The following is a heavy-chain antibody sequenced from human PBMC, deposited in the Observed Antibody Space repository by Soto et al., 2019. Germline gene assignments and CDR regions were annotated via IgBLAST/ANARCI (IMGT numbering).Heavy chain of an antibody. J-gene: IGHJ4*02. V-gene: IGHV2-5*02. CDR2: IYWDDDK. CDR1: GFSLSSSGVG. CDR3: ARRVVAVITYYFDS. Sequence: QITLKESGPTLVKPTQTLTLTCTFSGFSLSSSGVGVGGIRQPPGKALEWLTFIYWDDDKRYSPSLKSRLTITKDTYKNQVVLTLTNMDPVDTATYYCARRVVAVITYYFDSWGQGTLLTVSS. D-gene: IGHD2-15*01.